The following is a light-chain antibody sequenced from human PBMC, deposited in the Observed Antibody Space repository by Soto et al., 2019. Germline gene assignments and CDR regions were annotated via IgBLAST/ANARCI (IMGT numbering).Light chain of an antibody. CDR3: CSYAGSFTWV. J-gene: IGLJ3*02. CDR1: TGDVGAYNF. Sequence: QSALTQPRSVSGSPGQSVTISCTGTTGDVGAYNFVSWYQLYPSKAPKLMIYDASKRPSGVPDRFSASKSGNTASLTISGLQAEDEADYHCCSYAGSFTWVFGGGTKLTVL. CDR2: DAS. V-gene: IGLV2-11*01.